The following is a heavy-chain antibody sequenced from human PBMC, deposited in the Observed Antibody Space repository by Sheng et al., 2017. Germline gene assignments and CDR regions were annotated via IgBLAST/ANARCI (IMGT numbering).Heavy chain of an antibody. D-gene: IGHD1-26*01. CDR3: ARDISGGSYYIFDI. V-gene: IGHV3-33*01. Sequence: QVQLVESGGGVVQPGRSLRLSCAASGFTFSNYGMHWVRQAPGKGLEWVAVIWYDGSNKYYADSVKGRFTISRDNSKNTLYLQMNSLRAEDTAVYYCARDISGGSYYIFDIWGQGTMVTVSS. CDR1: GFTFSNYG. J-gene: IGHJ3*02. CDR2: IWYDGSNK.